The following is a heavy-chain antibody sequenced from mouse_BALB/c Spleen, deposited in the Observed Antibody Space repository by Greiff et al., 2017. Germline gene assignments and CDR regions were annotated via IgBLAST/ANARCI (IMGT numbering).Heavy chain of an antibody. J-gene: IGHJ1*01. CDR3: ARSWYYGSSWYFDV. V-gene: IGHV1-9*01. D-gene: IGHD1-1*01. CDR2: ILPGSGST. Sequence: VKLMESGAELMKPGASVKISCKATGYTFSSYWIEWVKQRPGHGLEWIGEILPGSGSTNYNEKFKGKATFTADTSSNTAYMQLSSLTSEDSAVYYCARSWYYGSSWYFDVWGAGTTVTVSS. CDR1: GYTFSSYW.